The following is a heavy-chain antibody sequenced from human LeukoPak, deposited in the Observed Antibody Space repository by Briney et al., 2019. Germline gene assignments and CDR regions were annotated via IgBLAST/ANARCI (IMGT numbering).Heavy chain of an antibody. D-gene: IGHD6-19*01. CDR3: ARDSAVAADH. J-gene: IGHJ4*02. CDR2: INPKTGGT. Sequence: GASVKVSCKASGYTFSGYYLHWMRQAPGQGLEWTGRINPKTGGTIYAQKFQGRVTVTGDTSISAAYMELNSLTSDDTAVYYCARDSAVAADHWGQGTLVTVSS. CDR1: GYTFSGYY. V-gene: IGHV1-2*06.